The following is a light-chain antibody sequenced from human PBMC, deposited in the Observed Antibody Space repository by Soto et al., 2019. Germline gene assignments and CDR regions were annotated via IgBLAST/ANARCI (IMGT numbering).Light chain of an antibody. CDR3: QQSITYPCT. V-gene: IGKV1-5*03. Sequence: DIQMTQSPSTLSASAGDRVTITCRASQNIDMYLAWYQQKPGQAPSLLIYRASSLHSGVPLRFSGSGSGTEFTLTISSLQPDDFATYYCQQSITYPCTFGQGTKVDIK. CDR2: RAS. CDR1: QNIDMY. J-gene: IGKJ1*01.